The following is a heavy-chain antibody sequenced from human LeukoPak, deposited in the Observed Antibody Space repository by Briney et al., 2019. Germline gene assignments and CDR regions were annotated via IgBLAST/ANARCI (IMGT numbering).Heavy chain of an antibody. CDR2: ISWNSGSI. J-gene: IGHJ4*02. CDR1: GFTFDDYA. CDR3: ALGLYSSSWYYFDY. V-gene: IGHV3-9*01. Sequence: PGRSLRLSCAASGFTFDDYAMHWVRQAPGKGLEWVSGISWNSGSIGYADSVKGRFTISRDNAKNTLYLQMNSLRAEDTAVYYCALGLYSSSWYYFDYWGQGTLVTVSS. D-gene: IGHD6-13*01.